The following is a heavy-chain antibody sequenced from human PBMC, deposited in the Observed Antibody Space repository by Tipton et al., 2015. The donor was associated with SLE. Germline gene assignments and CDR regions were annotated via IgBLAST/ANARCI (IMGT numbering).Heavy chain of an antibody. CDR2: INHSGST. CDR1: GGSFSGYY. V-gene: IGHV4-34*09. D-gene: IGHD5-12*01. J-gene: IGHJ4*02. CDR3: ARGRRGYTAYVVPDY. Sequence: TLSLTCAVYGGSFSGYYCSWIRQPPGKGLEWIGEINHSGSTNYNPSLKSRVSISVDTSKNQFSLKLSSLTAADTAVYYCARGRRGYTAYVVPDYWGQGTQVTVSS.